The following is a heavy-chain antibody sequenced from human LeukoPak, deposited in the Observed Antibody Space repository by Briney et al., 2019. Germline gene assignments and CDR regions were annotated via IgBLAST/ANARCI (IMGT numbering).Heavy chain of an antibody. V-gene: IGHV3-30-3*01. CDR3: ARDPQRGEPDYFDY. J-gene: IGHJ4*02. Sequence: GGSLRLSCAASGFTFSSYWMHWVRQAPGKGLEWVSVISYDGNTKYYADSVKGRFTISRDSPKNTLYLQMDSLRADDTAMYYCARDPQRGEPDYFDYWGQGTLVTVSS. D-gene: IGHD1-14*01. CDR2: ISYDGNTK. CDR1: GFTFSSYW.